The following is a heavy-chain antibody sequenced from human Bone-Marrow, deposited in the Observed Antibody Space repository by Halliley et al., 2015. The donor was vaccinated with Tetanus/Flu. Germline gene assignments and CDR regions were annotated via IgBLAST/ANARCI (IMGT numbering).Heavy chain of an antibody. CDR2: IYPGDSDT. J-gene: IGHJ6*02. Sequence: QLVQSGAEVQKPGESLQISCKASGFNFTSSWIGWVRQMPGKGLRWMGIIYPGDSDTRYSPSFQCQVTISAGKSINTAYLQWSSLQATDTALNDCETSGPAGKDYNDFYGMDGRGPGATVTVAS. D-gene: IGHD1-26*01. CDR1: GFNFTSSW. CDR3: ETSGPAGKDYNDFYGMDG. V-gene: IGHV5-51*03.